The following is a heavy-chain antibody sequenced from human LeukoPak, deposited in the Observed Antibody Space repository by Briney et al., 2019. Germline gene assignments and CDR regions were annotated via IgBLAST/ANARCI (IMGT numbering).Heavy chain of an antibody. D-gene: IGHD7-27*01. Sequence: ASVKVSCRTSGYTFTGYYIHWVRQAPGQGLEWMAWINPNGGGTNYAQKFQGRVAVTRDSSISTAYMELSGLTSDDTAVFYCARGTGAPNYFDYWGQGTLVTVSS. CDR3: ARGTGAPNYFDY. V-gene: IGHV1-2*02. CDR2: INPNGGGT. CDR1: GYTFTGYY. J-gene: IGHJ4*02.